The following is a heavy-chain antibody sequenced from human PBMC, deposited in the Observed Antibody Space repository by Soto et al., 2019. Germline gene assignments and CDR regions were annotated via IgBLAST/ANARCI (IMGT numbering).Heavy chain of an antibody. CDR2: ISYDGSNK. CDR3: ARSQILVAPPDR. V-gene: IGHV3-30-3*01. J-gene: IGHJ4*02. Sequence: QVQLVESGGGVVQPGRSLRLSCAASGFTFSSYAMHWVRQAPGKGLEWVAVISYDGSNKYYADSVKGRFTISRDNSKNTLYLQMNSLRAEDTAVYYCARSQILVAPPDRWGQGTLVTVSS. D-gene: IGHD2-15*01. CDR1: GFTFSSYA.